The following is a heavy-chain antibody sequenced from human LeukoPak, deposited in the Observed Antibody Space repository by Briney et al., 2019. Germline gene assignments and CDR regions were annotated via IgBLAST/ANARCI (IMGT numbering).Heavy chain of an antibody. CDR1: GFTFSSYS. D-gene: IGHD3-9*01. CDR2: ISSSSSYI. CDR3: ARDSEPYYDIHMDV. J-gene: IGHJ6*03. Sequence: GGSLRLSCAASGFTFSSYSMNWVRQAPGKGLEWVSSISSSSSYIYYADSVKGRFTISRDNAKNSLYLQMNSLRAEDTAVYYCARDSEPYYDIHMDVWGKGTTVTVSS. V-gene: IGHV3-21*01.